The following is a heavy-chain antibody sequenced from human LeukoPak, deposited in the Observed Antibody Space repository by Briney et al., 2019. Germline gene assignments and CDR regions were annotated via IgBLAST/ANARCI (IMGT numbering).Heavy chain of an antibody. D-gene: IGHD5-24*01. V-gene: IGHV4-38-2*02. CDR3: ARVMSDGYNFGFDY. Sequence: PSETLSLTCTVSGYSISSGYYWGWIRQPPGKGLEWIGSIYHSGSTYYTPSLKSRVTISVDTSKNQFSLKLSSVTAADTAVYYCARVMSDGYNFGFDYWGQGTLVTVSS. CDR2: IYHSGST. CDR1: GYSISSGYY. J-gene: IGHJ4*02.